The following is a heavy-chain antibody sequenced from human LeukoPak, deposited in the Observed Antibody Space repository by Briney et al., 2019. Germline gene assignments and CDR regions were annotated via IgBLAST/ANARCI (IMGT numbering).Heavy chain of an antibody. CDR2: IYYSGST. J-gene: IGHJ4*02. CDR3: ARRNDYGDYEFDY. V-gene: IGHV4-39*01. CDR1: GGSISGTDLY. Sequence: PSETLSLTCTVSGGSISGTDLYWGWIRQPPGKGLEWIGSIYYSGSTYYNPSLKSRVTISVDTSKNQFSLKLSSVTAADTAVYYCARRNDYGDYEFDYWGRGTLVTVSS. D-gene: IGHD4-17*01.